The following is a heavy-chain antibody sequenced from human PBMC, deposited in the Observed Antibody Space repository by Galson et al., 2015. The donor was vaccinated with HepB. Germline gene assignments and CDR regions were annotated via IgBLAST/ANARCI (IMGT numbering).Heavy chain of an antibody. Sequence: SLRLSCAASGFTFDDYAMHWVRQAPGKGLEWVSGISWNSGSIGYADSVKGRFTISRDNTKNSLYLQMNSLRAEDTALYYCAKDFIRGELGTGDAFDIWGQGTMVTVSS. D-gene: IGHD3-10*01. J-gene: IGHJ3*02. V-gene: IGHV3-9*01. CDR1: GFTFDDYA. CDR2: ISWNSGSI. CDR3: AKDFIRGELGTGDAFDI.